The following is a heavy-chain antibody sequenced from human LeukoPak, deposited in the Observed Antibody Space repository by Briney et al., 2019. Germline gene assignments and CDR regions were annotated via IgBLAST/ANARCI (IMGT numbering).Heavy chain of an antibody. CDR2: ISGSGGST. J-gene: IGHJ5*02. V-gene: IGHV3-23*01. CDR1: GFTFSSYA. D-gene: IGHD6-13*01. Sequence: GGSLRLSCAASGFTFSSYAMCWVRQAPGKGLEWVSAISGSGGSTYYADSVKGRFTISRDNSKNTLYLQMNSLRAEDTALYYCARAIVESIAASGGGFDPWGQGNLVTVSS. CDR3: ARAIVESIAASGGGFDP.